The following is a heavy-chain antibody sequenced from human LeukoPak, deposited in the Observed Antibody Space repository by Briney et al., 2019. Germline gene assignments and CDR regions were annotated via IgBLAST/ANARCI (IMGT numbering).Heavy chain of an antibody. CDR3: AEMADGAFGV. J-gene: IGHJ3*01. V-gene: IGHV1-2*02. CDR2: MNPKSGGT. CDR1: GDTFTGYY. D-gene: IGHD2-8*01. Sequence: ASVKVSCKASGDTFTGYYMHWVRQAPGQGLEWMGWMNPKSGGTNYAQKFQGRVTMTREMSISTAYMELSRPGSDDTAVYYCAEMADGAFGVWGQGTMVTVSS.